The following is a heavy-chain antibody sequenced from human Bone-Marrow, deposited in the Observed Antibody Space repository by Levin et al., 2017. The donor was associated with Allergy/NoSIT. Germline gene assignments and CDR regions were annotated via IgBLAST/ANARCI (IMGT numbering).Heavy chain of an antibody. CDR1: GYTFSTYS. Sequence: PGGSLRLSCKASGYTFSTYSITWVRQAPGQGLDWMGWISAYSGNTNYAQKLQGRVTMTTDTSTSTAYMELRSLRSDDTAVYYCARAPLEWVLYGFDSWGQGTLVTVSS. CDR3: ARAPLEWVLYGFDS. J-gene: IGHJ4*02. V-gene: IGHV1-18*01. CDR2: ISAYSGNT. D-gene: IGHD3-3*01.